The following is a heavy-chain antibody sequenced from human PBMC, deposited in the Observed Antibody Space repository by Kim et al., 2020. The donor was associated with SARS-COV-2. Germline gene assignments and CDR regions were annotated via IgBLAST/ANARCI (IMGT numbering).Heavy chain of an antibody. Sequence: SETLSLTCAVYGGSFSGYYWSWIRQPPGKGLEWIGEINHSGSTNYNPSLKSRVTISVDTSKNQFSLKLSSVTAAETAVYYCARTMRPTMVRGGRPFDIWGQGTMVTVSS. V-gene: IGHV4-34*01. D-gene: IGHD3-10*01. CDR2: INHSGST. J-gene: IGHJ3*02. CDR1: GGSFSGYY. CDR3: ARTMRPTMVRGGRPFDI.